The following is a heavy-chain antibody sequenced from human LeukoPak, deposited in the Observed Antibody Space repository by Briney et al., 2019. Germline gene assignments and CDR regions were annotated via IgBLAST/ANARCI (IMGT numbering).Heavy chain of an antibody. CDR1: GFTFSSYG. V-gene: IGHV3-30*02. CDR3: AKGMSAMAKSDAFDI. Sequence: PGGSLRLSCAASGFTFSSYGMHWVRQAPGKGLEWVAFIRYDGSNKYYADSVKGRFTISRDNSKNTLYLQMNSLRAEDTAVHYCAKGMSAMAKSDAFDIWGQGTMVTVSS. J-gene: IGHJ3*02. D-gene: IGHD5-18*01. CDR2: IRYDGSNK.